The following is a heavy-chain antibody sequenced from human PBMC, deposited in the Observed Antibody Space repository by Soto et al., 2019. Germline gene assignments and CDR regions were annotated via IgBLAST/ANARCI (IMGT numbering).Heavy chain of an antibody. D-gene: IGHD3-3*01. V-gene: IGHV3-23*01. CDR2: ISGSGGST. J-gene: IGHJ4*02. CDR1: GFTFSSYA. CDR3: AKWGELRFLEWLLPYFDY. Sequence: GGSLRLSCAASGFTFSSYAMSWVRQAPGKGLEWVSAISGSGGSTYYADSVKGRFTISRDNSKNTLYLQMNGLRAEDTAVYYCAKWGELRFLEWLLPYFDYWGQGTLVTVSS.